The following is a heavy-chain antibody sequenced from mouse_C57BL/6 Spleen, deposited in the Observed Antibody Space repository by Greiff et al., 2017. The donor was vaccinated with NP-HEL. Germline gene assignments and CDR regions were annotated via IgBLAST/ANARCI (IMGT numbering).Heavy chain of an antibody. CDR3: ARAITGTRAMDY. J-gene: IGHJ4*01. CDR2: ISSGGSYT. CDR1: GFTFSSYG. V-gene: IGHV5-6*01. D-gene: IGHD4-1*01. Sequence: EVQLVESGGDLVKPGGSLKLSCAASGFTFSSYGMSWVRQTPDKRLEWVATISSGGSYTYYPDSVKGRFTISRDNAKNTLYLQMSSLKSEDTAMYYCARAITGTRAMDYWGQGTSVTVSS.